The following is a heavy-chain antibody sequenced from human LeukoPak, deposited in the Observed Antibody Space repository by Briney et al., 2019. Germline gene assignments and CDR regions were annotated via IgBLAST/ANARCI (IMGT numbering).Heavy chain of an antibody. CDR2: INHSGST. CDR3: ASRRGAGYGGALYYYYYMDV. Sequence: SETLSLTCAVYGGSFSGYYWSWIRQPPGKGLEWIGEINHSGSTNYNPSLKSRVTISVDTSKNQFSLKLSSVTAADTAVYYCASRRGAGYGGALYYYYYMDVWGKGTTVTVSS. V-gene: IGHV4-34*01. D-gene: IGHD4-23*01. CDR1: GGSFSGYY. J-gene: IGHJ6*03.